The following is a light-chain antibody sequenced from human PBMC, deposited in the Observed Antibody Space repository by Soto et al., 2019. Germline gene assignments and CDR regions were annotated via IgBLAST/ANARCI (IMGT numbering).Light chain of an antibody. V-gene: IGKV1-5*01. J-gene: IGKJ1*01. CDR3: QHYGGMWA. CDR1: QSISNR. CDR2: DAS. Sequence: DIQMPQSPSTLSASVGDRVTITCRASQSISNRLAWYQQKPGKAPKVVIYDASSLESGVPSRFSGSGSGTEFILTINSLQPDDFATYCCQHYGGMWAFGQGTKVDI.